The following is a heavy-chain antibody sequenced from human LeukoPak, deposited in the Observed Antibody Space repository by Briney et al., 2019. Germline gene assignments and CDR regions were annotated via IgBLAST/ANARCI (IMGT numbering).Heavy chain of an antibody. V-gene: IGHV4-39*01. Sequence: SETLSLTRDVSGGSINSTGYFWGWIRQSPGKGLEWIGAIYYTGDAYFNPSLRSRANMAVDTSENRFSLNLRSVTAADTAIYYCARRRSWPEFDYWGQGTLVTVSS. CDR1: GGSINSTGYF. CDR2: IYYTGDA. CDR3: ARRRSWPEFDY. D-gene: IGHD6-13*01. J-gene: IGHJ4*02.